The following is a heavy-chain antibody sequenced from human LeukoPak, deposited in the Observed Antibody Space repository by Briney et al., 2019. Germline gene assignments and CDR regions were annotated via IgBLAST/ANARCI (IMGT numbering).Heavy chain of an antibody. CDR2: INPNSGGT. Sequence: ASVKVSCKASGYTFTGYYMHWVRQAPGQGLEWMGWINPNSGGTNYAQKFQGRVTMTRDTAISTDYMELSRLRSDDTAVYYCARVERGYCSSTSCRQKTYYYYYMDVWGKGTTVTVSS. J-gene: IGHJ6*03. CDR1: GYTFTGYY. CDR3: ARVERGYCSSTSCRQKTYYYYYMDV. V-gene: IGHV1-2*02. D-gene: IGHD2-2*01.